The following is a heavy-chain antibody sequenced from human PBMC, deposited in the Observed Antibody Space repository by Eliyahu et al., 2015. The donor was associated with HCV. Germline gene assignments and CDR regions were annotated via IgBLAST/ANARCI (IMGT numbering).Heavy chain of an antibody. CDR3: STGDQAPGAY. Sequence: EVQLVESGGGLVKPGGSLRLSXAASGFTFRNAWMSWVRQAPGKGLEWVGRIKSKNDGGTTDYAAPVKGRFTISRDDSKNTLLLQMNSLKSEDTGVYYCSTGDQAPGAYWGQGTLVTVSS. D-gene: IGHD2-2*01. V-gene: IGHV3-15*01. CDR2: IKSKNDGGTT. J-gene: IGHJ4*02. CDR1: GFTFRNAW.